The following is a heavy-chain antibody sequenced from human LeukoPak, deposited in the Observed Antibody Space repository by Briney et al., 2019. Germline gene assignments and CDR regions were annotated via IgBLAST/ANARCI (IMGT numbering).Heavy chain of an antibody. CDR1: GFTFSSYA. D-gene: IGHD3-10*01. J-gene: IGHJ3*02. Sequence: GGSLRLSCAASGFTFSSYAMSWVRQAPGKGLEWVSAISGSGGSTYYADSVKGRFTISRDNSKNTLYLQMNSLRAEDTAVYYCAKDRMKLWFGELLDHDAFDIWGQGTMVTVSS. CDR3: AKDRMKLWFGELLDHDAFDI. CDR2: ISGSGGST. V-gene: IGHV3-23*01.